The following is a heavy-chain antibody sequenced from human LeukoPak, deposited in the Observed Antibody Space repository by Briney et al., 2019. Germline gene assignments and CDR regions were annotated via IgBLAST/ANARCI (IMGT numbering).Heavy chain of an antibody. CDR2: INHSGST. D-gene: IGHD3-22*01. CDR1: GGSISSYY. J-gene: IGHJ5*02. CDR3: ARDKGYYDSSGYYNREFDP. Sequence: SETLSLTCTVSGGSISSYYWSWIRQPAGKGLEWIGEINHSGSTNYNPSLQSRVTISVDTSKNQFSLKLSSVTAADTAVYYCARDKGYYDSSGYYNREFDPWGQGTLVTVSS. V-gene: IGHV4-34*01.